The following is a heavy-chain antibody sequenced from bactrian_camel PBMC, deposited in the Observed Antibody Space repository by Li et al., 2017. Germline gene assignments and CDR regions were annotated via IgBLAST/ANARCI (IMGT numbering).Heavy chain of an antibody. J-gene: IGHJ6*01. CDR3: AAGDGRTSISNYRYCDLAAVTFGS. D-gene: IGHD4*01. CDR1: GDSNSRYC. CDR2: IGVGRQ. Sequence: HVQLVESGGGSVQAGGSLRLSCVASGDSNSRYCMAWFRQAPGRKREGVADIGVGRQYYADSVKGRFTVSQDTANNTLYLQMNSLEPEDTAMYYCAAGDGRTSISNYRYCDLAAVTFGSWGQGTQVTV. V-gene: IGHV3-3*01.